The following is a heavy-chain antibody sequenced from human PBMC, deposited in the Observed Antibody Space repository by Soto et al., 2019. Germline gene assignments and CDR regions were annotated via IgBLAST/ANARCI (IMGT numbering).Heavy chain of an antibody. Sequence: PAGSLRLSCAASGFTFSSYDMHWGRQATGTGLEWVSAIGTAGDTYYPGSVKGRFTISRENAKNSLYLQMNSLRAGDTAVYYCARATSWSYRLDYWGQGTLVTVSS. J-gene: IGHJ4*02. V-gene: IGHV3-13*01. CDR2: IGTAGDT. D-gene: IGHD1-26*01. CDR1: GFTFSSYD. CDR3: ARATSWSYRLDY.